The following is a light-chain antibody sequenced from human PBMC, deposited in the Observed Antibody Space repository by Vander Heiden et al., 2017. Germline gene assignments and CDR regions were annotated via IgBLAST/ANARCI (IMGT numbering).Light chain of an antibody. CDR3: QVWDSGSLL. J-gene: IGLJ2*01. CDR2: RDS. V-gene: IGLV3-9*01. Sequence: SYDLTQPLSVSVALGQTASITCGGHNIEDKNVHWYRQRPGQAPMLVIYRDSSRPSVIPERFSGSNSWNTATLIISGAQAADEADYYCQVWDSGSLLFGGGTKLTVL. CDR1: NIEDKN.